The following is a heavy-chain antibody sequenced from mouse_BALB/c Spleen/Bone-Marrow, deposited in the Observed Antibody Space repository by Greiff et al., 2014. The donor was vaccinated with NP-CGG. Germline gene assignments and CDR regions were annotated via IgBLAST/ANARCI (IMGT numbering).Heavy chain of an antibody. J-gene: IGHJ3*01. D-gene: IGHD1-2*01. Sequence: VQLKESGPDLVKTSQSLSLTCTVTCYSIPRGYCRHLVPQFSGKKMGRMGYIHYSGSTNYNPSLKSRISITRDTSKNQFFLQLNSVTTEDTATYYCAREARTTARFAYWGQGTLVTVSA. V-gene: IGHV3-1*02. CDR2: IHYSGST. CDR1: CYSIPRGYC. CDR3: AREARTTARFAY.